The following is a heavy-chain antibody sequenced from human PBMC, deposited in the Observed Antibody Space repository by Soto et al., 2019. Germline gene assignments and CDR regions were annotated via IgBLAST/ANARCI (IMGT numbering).Heavy chain of an antibody. D-gene: IGHD4-17*01. CDR2: IYYSGST. J-gene: IGHJ4*02. Sequence: SETLSLTCTVSGGSISSISYYWGWIRQPPGKGLEWIGSIYYSGSTYYNPSLKSRVTISVDTSKNQFSLKLSSVAAADTAVYYCARVYGDYLDYWGQGTLVTVSS. CDR3: ARVYGDYLDY. V-gene: IGHV4-39*07. CDR1: GGSISSISYY.